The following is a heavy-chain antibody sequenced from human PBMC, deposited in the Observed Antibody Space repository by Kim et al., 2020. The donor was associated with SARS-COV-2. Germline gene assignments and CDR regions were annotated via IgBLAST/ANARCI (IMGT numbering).Heavy chain of an antibody. V-gene: IGHV4-34*01. J-gene: IGHJ4*02. CDR3: VRQAAVATLAQFDS. D-gene: IGHD6-13*01. Sequence: PSLKSRVTISVDTSKNQLSLNLISVTAADTAVYYCVRQAAVATLAQFDSWGQGTLVTVSS.